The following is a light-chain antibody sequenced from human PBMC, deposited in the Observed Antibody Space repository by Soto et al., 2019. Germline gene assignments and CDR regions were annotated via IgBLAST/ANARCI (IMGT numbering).Light chain of an antibody. CDR2: DAF. V-gene: IGKV3-11*01. CDR3: QQRNNWPPYT. CDR1: QSVSSD. Sequence: EIVLTQSPATLSLSPGERATLSCRTSQSVSSDLAWYQQKPGQAPRLLIYDAFNRATGIPARFSGSGAGTKFSLTIISLEPEDFAVYYCQQRNNWPPYTFGQGTRLEIK. J-gene: IGKJ2*01.